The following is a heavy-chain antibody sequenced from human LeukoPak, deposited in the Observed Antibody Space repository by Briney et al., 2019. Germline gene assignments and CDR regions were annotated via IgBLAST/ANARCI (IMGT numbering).Heavy chain of an antibody. Sequence: TGGSLRLSRAASGFTFSSYAMSWVRQAPGKGLEWVSAISGSGGSTYYADSVKGRFTISRDNSKNTLYLQMNSLRAEDTAVYYCAKALPPLGYCSSTSCHKPYWGQGTLVTVS. CDR2: ISGSGGST. J-gene: IGHJ4*02. D-gene: IGHD2-2*02. V-gene: IGHV3-23*01. CDR1: GFTFSSYA. CDR3: AKALPPLGYCSSTSCHKPY.